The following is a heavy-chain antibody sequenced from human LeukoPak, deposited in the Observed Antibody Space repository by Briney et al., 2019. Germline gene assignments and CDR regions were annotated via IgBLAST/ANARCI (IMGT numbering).Heavy chain of an antibody. D-gene: IGHD6-19*01. J-gene: IGHJ5*02. V-gene: IGHV1-69*05. CDR3: ARDHGSPYSSGWYIGKNWFDP. Sequence: GASVKVSCKASGGTFSSYAISWVRQAPGQGLEWMGGIIPIFGTANYAQKLQGRVTMTTDTSTSTAYLELRSLRSDDTAVYYCARDHGSPYSSGWYIGKNWFDPWGQGTLVTVSS. CDR1: GGTFSSYA. CDR2: IIPIFGTA.